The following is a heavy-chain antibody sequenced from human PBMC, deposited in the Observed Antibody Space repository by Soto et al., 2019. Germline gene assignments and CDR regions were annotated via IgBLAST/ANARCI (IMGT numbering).Heavy chain of an antibody. CDR1: GFKFSNYA. V-gene: IGHV3-23*05. D-gene: IGHD3-10*01. CDR3: AKRFFGSGSPPGAFDV. Sequence: GGSLRLSCAASGFKFSNYAMSWVRQAPGKGPEWVSFITSSGNGTYYADSVKGRFTISRDNSKNTLYVQMNNLRAEDTAKYYCAKRFFGSGSPPGAFDVWGPGTMVTVSS. CDR2: ITSSGNGT. J-gene: IGHJ3*01.